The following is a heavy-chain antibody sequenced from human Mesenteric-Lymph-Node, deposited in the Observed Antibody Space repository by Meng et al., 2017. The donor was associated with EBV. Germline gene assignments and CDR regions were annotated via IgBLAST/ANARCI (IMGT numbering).Heavy chain of an antibody. Sequence: VPLPPWGASLLKPSETRSLTCGVHRGTCSDSYSSCWIRPPPGKRLEWIGESNHSGSTNYTPSLKSRVTISVDTSKNQFSLKLTSVTAADTAVYYCARGGGVLTPLDYWGQGGLVTVSS. CDR3: ARGGGVLTPLDY. CDR2: SNHSGST. V-gene: IGHV4-34*02. D-gene: IGHD4-23*01. CDR1: RGTCSDSY. J-gene: IGHJ4*02.